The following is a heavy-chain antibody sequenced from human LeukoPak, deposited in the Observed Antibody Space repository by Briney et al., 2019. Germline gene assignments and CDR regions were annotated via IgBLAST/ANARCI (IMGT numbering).Heavy chain of an antibody. CDR1: GFTFSSYG. Sequence: GRSLRLSCAASGFTFSSYGIHWVRQAPGKGLEWVAVISYDGTNKYYADSVKGRFTISGDNSKNTLYLQMNSLRAEDTAVYYCAKDFRFRFGWDGPDYWGQGTLVTVSS. V-gene: IGHV3-30*18. J-gene: IGHJ4*02. D-gene: IGHD3-10*01. CDR3: AKDFRFRFGWDGPDY. CDR2: ISYDGTNK.